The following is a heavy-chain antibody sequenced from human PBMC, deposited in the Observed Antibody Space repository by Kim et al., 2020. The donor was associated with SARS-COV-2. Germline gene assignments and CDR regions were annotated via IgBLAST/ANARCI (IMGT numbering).Heavy chain of an antibody. J-gene: IGHJ4*02. D-gene: IGHD3-9*01. Sequence: GGSLRLSCAASGFTFSSYAMHWVRQAPGKGLEWVAVISYDGSNKYYADSVKGRFTISRDNSKNTLYLQMNSLRAEDTAVYYCARDLDYDILTGHIADYWGQGTLVTVSS. CDR1: GFTFSSYA. CDR2: ISYDGSNK. V-gene: IGHV3-30*04. CDR3: ARDLDYDILTGHIADY.